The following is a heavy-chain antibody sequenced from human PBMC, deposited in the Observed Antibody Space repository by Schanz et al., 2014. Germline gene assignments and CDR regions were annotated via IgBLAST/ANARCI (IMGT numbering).Heavy chain of an antibody. CDR3: ARGLIAAAGGAFDY. CDR1: GFVFGDYY. D-gene: IGHD6-13*01. Sequence: VQVVQSGGGLVKPGGSLRLSCAASGFVFGDYYMTWIRQAPGKGLEWVSAINTGVNTYYADSVRGRFTMSRDNSKNTLYLQMNSLRAGDAAVYYCARGLIAAAGGAFDYWGQGTLVAVSA. CDR2: INTGVNT. J-gene: IGHJ4*02. V-gene: IGHV3-66*01.